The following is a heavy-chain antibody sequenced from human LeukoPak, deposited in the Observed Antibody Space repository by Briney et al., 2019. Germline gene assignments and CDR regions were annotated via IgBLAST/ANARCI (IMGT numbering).Heavy chain of an antibody. J-gene: IGHJ4*02. Sequence: SQTLSLTCTVSGGSISSGDYYWSWIRQPPGKGLEWIGYIYYSGSTYYNPSLKSRVTISVDTSKNQFSLKLSSVTAADTAVYYCARVGLAIAAAGTVGYYFDYWGQGTLVTVSS. V-gene: IGHV4-30-4*01. D-gene: IGHD6-13*01. CDR1: GGSISSGDYY. CDR3: ARVGLAIAAAGTVGYYFDY. CDR2: IYYSGST.